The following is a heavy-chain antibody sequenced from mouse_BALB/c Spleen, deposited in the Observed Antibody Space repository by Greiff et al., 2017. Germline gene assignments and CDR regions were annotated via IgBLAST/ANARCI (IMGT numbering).Heavy chain of an antibody. CDR1: GFTFSDYY. V-gene: IGHV5-4*02. CDR2: ISDGGSYT. Sequence: EVQLVESGGGLVKPGGSLKLSCAASGFTFSDYYMYWVRQTPEKRLEWVATISDGGSYTYYPDSVKGRFTISRDNAKNNLYLQMSSLKSEDTAMYYCARAPITTGAMDYWGQGTSVTVSS. D-gene: IGHD1-1*01. J-gene: IGHJ4*01. CDR3: ARAPITTGAMDY.